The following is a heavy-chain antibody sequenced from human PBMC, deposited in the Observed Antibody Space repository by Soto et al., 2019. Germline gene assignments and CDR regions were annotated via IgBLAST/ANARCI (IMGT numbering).Heavy chain of an antibody. Sequence: EVPLLESGGDLVQPGGSLRLSCAASGFTFSSYAMSWVRQAPGKGLEWVSSISGSGGGTYYADSVKGRFTISRDNSKNTLYLHMNSRRAEDTAVYYCAKGGCSGGTCYSMVVSDYWGQGTLVTVSS. D-gene: IGHD2-15*01. CDR2: ISGSGGGT. CDR3: AKGGCSGGTCYSMVVSDY. CDR1: GFTFSSYA. V-gene: IGHV3-23*01. J-gene: IGHJ4*02.